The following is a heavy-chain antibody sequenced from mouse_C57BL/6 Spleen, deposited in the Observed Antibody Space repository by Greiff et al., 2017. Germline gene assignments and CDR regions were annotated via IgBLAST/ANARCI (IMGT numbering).Heavy chain of an antibody. J-gene: IGHJ4*01. CDR3: ARGDYCSSPMDY. Sequence: QVQLQQPGAELVKPGASVKLSCKASGYTFTSYWMHWVKQRPGQGLEWIGMIHPNSGSTNYNEKFTSKATLTVDKSSSTAYMQLSSLTSDDSAVYYCARGDYCSSPMDYWGQGTSVTVSS. V-gene: IGHV1-64*01. CDR2: IHPNSGST. D-gene: IGHD1-1*01. CDR1: GYTFTSYW.